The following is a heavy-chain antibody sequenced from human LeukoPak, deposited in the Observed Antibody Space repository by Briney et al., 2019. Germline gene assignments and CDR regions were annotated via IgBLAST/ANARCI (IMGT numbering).Heavy chain of an antibody. Sequence: SETLSLTCAVYGGSFSGYYWIWIRQPPRKGLEWIGEINHSGSTNYNPSLNSRVTISVDTSKNQFFLKLSLLTAAATAVYSCARAVLRYFDWFRDGAYYFDYWGQGTLVTVSS. J-gene: IGHJ4*02. CDR2: INHSGST. CDR3: ARAVLRYFDWFRDGAYYFDY. CDR1: GGSFSGYY. D-gene: IGHD3-9*01. V-gene: IGHV4-34*01.